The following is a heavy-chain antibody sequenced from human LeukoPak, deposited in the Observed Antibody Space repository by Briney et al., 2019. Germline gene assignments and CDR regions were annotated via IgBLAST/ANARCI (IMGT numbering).Heavy chain of an antibody. CDR1: GGSISSSSYY. Sequence: PSETLSLTCTVSGGSISSSSYYWGWIRQPPGKGLEWIGSIYYSGSTYYNPSLKSRVTISVDTSKNQFSLKLSSVTAADTAVYYCARGVSYSSGWYARWFDPWGQGALVTVSS. V-gene: IGHV4-39*07. CDR2: IYYSGST. J-gene: IGHJ5*02. CDR3: ARGVSYSSGWYARWFDP. D-gene: IGHD6-19*01.